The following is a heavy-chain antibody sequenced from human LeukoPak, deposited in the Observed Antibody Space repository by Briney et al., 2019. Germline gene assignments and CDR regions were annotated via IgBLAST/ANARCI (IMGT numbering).Heavy chain of an antibody. J-gene: IGHJ4*02. D-gene: IGHD4-23*01. CDR3: ARGHPHGWELYLDY. CDR2: ISYDGSNQ. Sequence: AGGSLRLSCAASGFNFGAYAMHWVRQSPGKGLDWVALISYDGSNQWYADSVKGRFTVSRDSSKNTLYLQMNSLRVEDTAVYYCARGHPHGWELYLDYWGQGTLVTVSS. V-gene: IGHV3-30*04. CDR1: GFNFGAYA.